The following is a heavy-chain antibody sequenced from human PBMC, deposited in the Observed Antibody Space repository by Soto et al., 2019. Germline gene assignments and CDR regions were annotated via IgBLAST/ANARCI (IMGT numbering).Heavy chain of an antibody. CDR2: ISYDGNTQ. CDR3: AKVARESRISTPDFDS. V-gene: IGHV3-30*14. Sequence: QVHLVESGGGVVQPGTSLRLSCAASGFIFNSYSIHWVRQAPGKGLEWVAVISYDGNTQYYGDSLKGRFIVSRENSKNTAYCQLKTLRADDTAVYYCAKVARESRISTPDFDSWGQGTLLTVSS. CDR1: GFIFNSYS. J-gene: IGHJ4*02.